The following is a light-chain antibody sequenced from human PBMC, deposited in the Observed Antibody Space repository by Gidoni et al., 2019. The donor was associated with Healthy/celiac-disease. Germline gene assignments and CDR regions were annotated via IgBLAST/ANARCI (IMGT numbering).Light chain of an antibody. CDR1: QSVSSSD. Sequence: EIVLPQSPGALSLSPGERATLSCRASQSVSSSDLASYQQKPGQAHRLLIYGASSRATGIPDMFSGRGSATDFTLTISRLEPEDFAVYYCQQYGSSPFTFGPGTKVDIK. J-gene: IGKJ3*01. CDR3: QQYGSSPFT. V-gene: IGKV3-20*01. CDR2: GAS.